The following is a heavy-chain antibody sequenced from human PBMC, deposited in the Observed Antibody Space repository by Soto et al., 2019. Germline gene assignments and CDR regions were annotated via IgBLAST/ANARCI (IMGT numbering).Heavy chain of an antibody. J-gene: IGHJ4*02. V-gene: IGHV1-46*01. CDR2: INPSNGNT. CDR3: ARQFLDTSGLCDY. Sequence: GPSVKVSCKASVYTFSRKWIHWLRQAPGQGPEWMGIINPSNGNTNHAQKFQGRVTLNRDSSTRTVYMELSSLSFEDTAVYYCARQFLDTSGLCDYWGRGILVTVSS. D-gene: IGHD3-22*01. CDR1: VYTFSRKW.